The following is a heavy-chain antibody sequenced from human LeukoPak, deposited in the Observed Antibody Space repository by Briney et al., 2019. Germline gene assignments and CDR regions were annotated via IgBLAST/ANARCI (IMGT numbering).Heavy chain of an antibody. V-gene: IGHV4-59*01. CDR3: ARGVQQWPYYLDY. D-gene: IGHD6-19*01. Sequence: SETRSLTCTVSGGSISTYYWNWIRQPPGKGLEWVGYVYHSGSTSYNPSLSSPVTISVDVSKNQFSLKVTSVTAADTAVYYCARGVQQWPYYLDYWGQGTLVTVSS. CDR1: GGSISTYY. CDR2: VYHSGST. J-gene: IGHJ4*02.